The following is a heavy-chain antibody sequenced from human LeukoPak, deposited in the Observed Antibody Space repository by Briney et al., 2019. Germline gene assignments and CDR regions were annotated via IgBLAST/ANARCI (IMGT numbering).Heavy chain of an antibody. Sequence: WSWIRQXPGKGLEWIAYISDIGSINYNPSLKSRVTISLDTSKNQFSLKLSSVTAADTAVYYCAGHHPRNTVDFWGQGTLVTVSS. D-gene: IGHD2-8*02. J-gene: IGHJ4*02. V-gene: IGHV4-59*08. CDR2: ISDIGSI. CDR3: AGHHPRNTVDF.